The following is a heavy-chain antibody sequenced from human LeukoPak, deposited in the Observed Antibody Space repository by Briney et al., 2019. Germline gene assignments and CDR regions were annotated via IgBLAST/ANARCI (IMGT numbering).Heavy chain of an antibody. CDR3: ARLGVLAAMSWSAGYFDY. CDR2: INHSGST. J-gene: IGHJ4*02. CDR1: GGSFSGYY. D-gene: IGHD2-2*01. Sequence: PSETLSLTCAVYGGSFSGYYWSWIRQPPGKGLEWIGEINHSGSTNYNPSLKSRVTISVDTSKNQFSLKLSSVTAADTAVYYCARLGVLAAMSWSAGYFDYWGQGTLVTVSS. V-gene: IGHV4-34*01.